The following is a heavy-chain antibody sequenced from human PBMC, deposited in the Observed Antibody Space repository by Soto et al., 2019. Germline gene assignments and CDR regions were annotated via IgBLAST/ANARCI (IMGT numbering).Heavy chain of an antibody. V-gene: IGHV1-8*01. Sequence: QVQLVQSGAEVKKPGASVKVSCKASGYTFTSYDINWVRQATGQGLEWMGWMNPNSGNTGYAQKFQGRVTMTRNTSISTAYMELSSLRSEDTAVYYCARANRDILTGYPSEGWFDPWGQGTLVTVSS. D-gene: IGHD3-9*01. CDR3: ARANRDILTGYPSEGWFDP. J-gene: IGHJ5*02. CDR1: GYTFTSYD. CDR2: MNPNSGNT.